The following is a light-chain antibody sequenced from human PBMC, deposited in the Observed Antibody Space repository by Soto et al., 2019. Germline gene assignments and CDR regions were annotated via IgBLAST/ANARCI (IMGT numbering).Light chain of an antibody. V-gene: IGKV2-28*01. Sequence: DLVMTQSPLSLPVSPGEPASISCRSSQSLLHSNGYNYLDWYLQKPGQSPQLLIYLGSNRASGVPDRFSGSGSGTDFTLKISRVEAEDVGVYYCMQALQTPWTFGQGNKVEIQ. CDR3: MQALQTPWT. CDR1: QSLLHSNGYNY. CDR2: LGS. J-gene: IGKJ1*01.